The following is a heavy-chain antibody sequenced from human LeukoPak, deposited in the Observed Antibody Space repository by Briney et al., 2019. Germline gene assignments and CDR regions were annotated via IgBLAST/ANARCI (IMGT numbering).Heavy chain of an antibody. CDR3: ASLRLGYCSSTSCYDAFDI. D-gene: IGHD2-2*01. CDR2: INHSGST. V-gene: IGHV4-34*01. Sequence: PSETLSLTCAVYGGPFSGYYWSWIRQPPGKGLEWIGEINHSGSTNYNPSLKSRVTISVDTSKNQFSLKLCSVTAADTAVYYCASLRLGYCSSTSCYDAFDIWGQGTMVTVSS. J-gene: IGHJ3*02. CDR1: GGPFSGYY.